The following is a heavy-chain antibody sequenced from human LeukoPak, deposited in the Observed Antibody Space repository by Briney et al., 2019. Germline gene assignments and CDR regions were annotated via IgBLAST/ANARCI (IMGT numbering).Heavy chain of an antibody. CDR3: AREGTGTTINWFDP. J-gene: IGHJ5*02. V-gene: IGHV1-2*02. Sequence: GASVKVSCKTSGYTFPGYYMHWVRQAPGQGLEWMGWINANSGGTNYAQKFQGRVTMTRDTSISTAYMELSRLRSDDTAVYYCAREGTGTTINWFDPWGQGTLVTVSS. CDR1: GYTFPGYY. D-gene: IGHD4-17*01. CDR2: INANSGGT.